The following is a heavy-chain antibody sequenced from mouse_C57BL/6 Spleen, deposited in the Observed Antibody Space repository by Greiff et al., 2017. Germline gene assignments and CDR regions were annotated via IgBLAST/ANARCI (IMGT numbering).Heavy chain of an antibody. CDR2: ISYDGSN. Sequence: EVKLMESGPGLVKPSQSLSLTCSVTGYSITSGYYWNWIRQFPGNKLEWMGYISYDGSNNYNPSLKNRISITRDTSKNQFFLKLNSVTTEDTATYYCARQLGDYPRFAYWGQGTLVTVSA. D-gene: IGHD2-4*01. J-gene: IGHJ3*01. CDR3: ARQLGDYPRFAY. CDR1: GYSITSGYY. V-gene: IGHV3-6*01.